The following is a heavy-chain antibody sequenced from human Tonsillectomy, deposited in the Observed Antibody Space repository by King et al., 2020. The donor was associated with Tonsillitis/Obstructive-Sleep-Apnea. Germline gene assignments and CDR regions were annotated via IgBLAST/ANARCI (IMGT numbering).Heavy chain of an antibody. CDR3: TRVRATSYDFWSGPRRFDP. D-gene: IGHD3-3*01. CDR1: GFTFGDYG. CDR2: ISSKPYGGTT. Sequence: QLVQSGGGLVKPGRSLRLSCTASGFTFGDYGMSWFRQAPGKGLEWVGFISSKPYGGTTEYAASVKGRFTISRDDSKSIAHLQMNSLKTEDTAVYYCTRVRATSYDFWSGPRRFDPWGQGTLVTVSS. J-gene: IGHJ5*02. V-gene: IGHV3-49*05.